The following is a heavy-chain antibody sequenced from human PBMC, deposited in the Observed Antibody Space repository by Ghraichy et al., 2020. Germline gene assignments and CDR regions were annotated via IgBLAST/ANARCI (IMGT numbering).Heavy chain of an antibody. J-gene: IGHJ6*02. V-gene: IGHV3-21*01. CDR1: GFTFSSYS. CDR3: ARVAPNYYGMDV. Sequence: GGSLRLSFAASGFTFSSYSMNWVRQAPGKGLEWVSSISSSSSYIYYADSVKGRFTISRDNAKNSLYLQMNSLRAEDTAVYYCARVAPNYYGMDVWGQGTTVTVSS. CDR2: ISSSSSYI.